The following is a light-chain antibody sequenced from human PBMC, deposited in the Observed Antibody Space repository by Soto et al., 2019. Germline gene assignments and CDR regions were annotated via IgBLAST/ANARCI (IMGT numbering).Light chain of an antibody. CDR1: QSVSSSY. CDR2: GAS. V-gene: IGKV3-20*01. Sequence: EIVLTQSPGTLSLSPGERATLSCRASQSVSSSYLAWYQQKPGQAPRLLIYGASSRVTGIPDRFSGSGSGTAFTLTISRLEPEDFAVYYCQQYGSSPLFTFGPGTKVDIK. J-gene: IGKJ3*01. CDR3: QQYGSSPLFT.